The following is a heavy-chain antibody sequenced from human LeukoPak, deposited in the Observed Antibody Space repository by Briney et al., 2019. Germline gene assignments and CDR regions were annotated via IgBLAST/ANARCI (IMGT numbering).Heavy chain of an antibody. CDR3: ARLRFLEWLLFDY. D-gene: IGHD3-3*01. J-gene: IGHJ4*02. CDR1: GGSISSYY. CDR2: IYYSGST. V-gene: IGHV4-59*08. Sequence: SETLSLTCTVSGGSISSYYWSWIRQPPGKGLEWIGYIYYSGSTNYNPSLKSRVTISVDTFKNQFSLKLSSVTAADTAVYYCARLRFLEWLLFDYWGQGTLVTVSS.